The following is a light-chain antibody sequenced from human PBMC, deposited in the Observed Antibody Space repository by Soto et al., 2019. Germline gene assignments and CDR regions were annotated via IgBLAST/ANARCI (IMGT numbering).Light chain of an antibody. V-gene: IGKV3-15*01. CDR1: RSVRNN. CDR3: QQYNYCPCT. CDR2: GAS. J-gene: IGKJ1*01. Sequence: EILMTQSPATLSVSPGEIATLSFKASRSVRNNLASYQQKPGQAPRLLISGASTRATGITDRFSGSGSGTEFNPTINSLQSDALAVYDCQQYNYCPCTFGKGTKVEIK.